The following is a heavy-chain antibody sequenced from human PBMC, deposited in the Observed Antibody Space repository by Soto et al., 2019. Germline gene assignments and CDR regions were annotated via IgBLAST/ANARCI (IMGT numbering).Heavy chain of an antibody. Sequence: PGGSLRLSCAASGFTSKNHGMHWVRQTPGKGLEWVAIIWYDGSNKYYADSVKGRFTISRDNTKNTLYLQINSLRAEDTAVYYCARDHGTSASGVLSKATDYWGLGTLVTVSS. CDR3: ARDHGTSASGVLSKATDY. CDR2: IWYDGSNK. J-gene: IGHJ4*02. CDR1: GFTSKNHG. V-gene: IGHV3-33*01. D-gene: IGHD3-3*01.